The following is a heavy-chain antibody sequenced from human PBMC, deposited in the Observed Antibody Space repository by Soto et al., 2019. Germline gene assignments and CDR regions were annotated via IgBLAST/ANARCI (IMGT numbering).Heavy chain of an antibody. Sequence: EVQLLESGGGLVQPGGSLRLSCRASGFTFRSSAMTWVRQAPGQGLEWVATISENGGSRGGTYYADSVKGRFTISRDNSNNTLYLQVDNLRGADTAVYYCVSAKAVVVAALAVWGQGTMVTVSS. V-gene: IGHV3-23*01. J-gene: IGHJ3*01. CDR1: GFTFRSSA. CDR2: ISENGGSRGGT. D-gene: IGHD2-15*01. CDR3: VSAKAVVVAALAV.